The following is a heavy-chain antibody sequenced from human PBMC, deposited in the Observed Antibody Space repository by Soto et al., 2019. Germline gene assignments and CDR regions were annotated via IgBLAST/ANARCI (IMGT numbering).Heavy chain of an antibody. J-gene: IGHJ4*02. V-gene: IGHV3-23*05. D-gene: IGHD2-21*01. Sequence: GGSLRLSCTASGLPHSSFAMMWVRQAPGKGLECVSGIYGSGRGIEYADSVKGRFTISRDNSKNTVYLQMTDLRADDTAVYYCAKDAVYNDGLWLMDHWGQGTQVTVSS. CDR1: GLPHSSFA. CDR2: IYGSGRGI. CDR3: AKDAVYNDGLWLMDH.